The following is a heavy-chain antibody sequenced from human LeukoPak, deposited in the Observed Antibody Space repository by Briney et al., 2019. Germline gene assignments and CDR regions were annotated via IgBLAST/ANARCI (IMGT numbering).Heavy chain of an antibody. D-gene: IGHD6-13*01. CDR1: GFTFSSYG. J-gene: IGHJ4*02. CDR2: ISYDGSNK. Sequence: GGSLRLSCAASGFTFSSYGMHWVCQAPGKGLEWVAVISYDGSNKYYADPVKGRFTISRDNSKNTLYLQMNSLRAEDTAVYYCAKLIAAAGNFDYWGQGTLVTVSS. V-gene: IGHV3-30*18. CDR3: AKLIAAAGNFDY.